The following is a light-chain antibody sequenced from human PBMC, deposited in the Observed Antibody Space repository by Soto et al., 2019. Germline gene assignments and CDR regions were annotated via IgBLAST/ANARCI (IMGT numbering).Light chain of an antibody. V-gene: IGLV1-44*01. Sequence: QSVLTQPPSASGTPGQRVTISCSGSSSNIGSYPVNWYQQLPGTAPQLLIYTNNQRPSGVPDRFSGSKSGTSASLAISGLQSEDEADYYCAAWDDSLNGWVFGGGTQLTVL. CDR2: TNN. J-gene: IGLJ3*02. CDR1: SSNIGSYP. CDR3: AAWDDSLNGWV.